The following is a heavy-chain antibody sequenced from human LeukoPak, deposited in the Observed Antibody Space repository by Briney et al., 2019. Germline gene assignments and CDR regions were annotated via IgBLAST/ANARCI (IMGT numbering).Heavy chain of an antibody. D-gene: IGHD1-26*01. Sequence: ASVKVSCKASGYTFTSYDINWVRQATGQGLEWMGRMNPNSGNTGYAQKFQGRVTMTRNTSISTAYMELSSLRSEDTAVYYCARGPPPYSGSYKMSYWGQGTLVTVSS. CDR3: ARGPPPYSGSYKMSY. V-gene: IGHV1-8*01. CDR2: MNPNSGNT. CDR1: GYTFTSYD. J-gene: IGHJ4*02.